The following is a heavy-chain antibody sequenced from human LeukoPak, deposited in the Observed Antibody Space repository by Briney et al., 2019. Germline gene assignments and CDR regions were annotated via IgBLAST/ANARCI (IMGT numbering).Heavy chain of an antibody. Sequence: ASVKVSCKASGYTFTSYDMHWVRQAPGQGLEWMGIINPSGDSTSYAQKFQGRVTMTRDTPTSTVYMELSSLRSEDTAVYYCASVLYCGADCYSGRYFFDYWGQGTLVTVSS. J-gene: IGHJ4*02. CDR2: INPSGDST. V-gene: IGHV1-46*01. CDR3: ASVLYCGADCYSGRYFFDY. D-gene: IGHD2-21*02. CDR1: GYTFTSYD.